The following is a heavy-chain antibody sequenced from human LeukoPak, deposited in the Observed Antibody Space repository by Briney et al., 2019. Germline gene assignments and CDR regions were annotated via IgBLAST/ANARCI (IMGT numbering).Heavy chain of an antibody. CDR2: INHSGST. J-gene: IGHJ3*02. D-gene: IGHD4-23*01. Sequence: SETLSLTCAVYGGSFSGYYWSWIRQPPGKGLEWIGEINHSGSTNYNPSLKSRVTISVDTSKNQFSLKLSSVTAADTAVYYCARAFRTTGVRLDAFDIWGQGTMVTISS. V-gene: IGHV4-34*01. CDR3: ARAFRTTGVRLDAFDI. CDR1: GGSFSGYY.